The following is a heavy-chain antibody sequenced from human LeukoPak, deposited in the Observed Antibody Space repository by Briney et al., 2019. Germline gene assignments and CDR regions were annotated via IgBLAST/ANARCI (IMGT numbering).Heavy chain of an antibody. J-gene: IGHJ4*02. CDR1: GFTFSSYS. CDR2: ISSSSSTI. CDR3: SRDNIYDYGGNKLDY. Sequence: PEGSLRLSCAASGFTFSSYSMNRVRQAPGKGLEWVSYISSSSSTIYYADSVKGRFTISRDNAKNSLYLQMNSLRAEDTAVYYCSRDNIYDYGGNKLDYWGQGTLVTVSS. D-gene: IGHD4-23*01. V-gene: IGHV3-48*01.